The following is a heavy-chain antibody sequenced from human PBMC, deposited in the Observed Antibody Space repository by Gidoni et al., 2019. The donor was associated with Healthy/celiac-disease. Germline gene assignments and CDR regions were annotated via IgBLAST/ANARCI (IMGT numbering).Heavy chain of an antibody. CDR2: IYHSGST. CDR1: GYSIRSGYY. J-gene: IGHJ2*01. CDR3: ARDGYDYGDYELLWYFDL. V-gene: IGHV4-38-2*02. D-gene: IGHD4-17*01. Sequence: QVQLQASGPGLVKPSETLSLTCAVSGYSIRSGYYWGWIRQPPGKGLEWIGSIYHSGSTYYNPSLKSRVTISVDTSKNQFSLKLSSVTAADTAVYYCARDGYDYGDYELLWYFDLWGRGTLVTVSS.